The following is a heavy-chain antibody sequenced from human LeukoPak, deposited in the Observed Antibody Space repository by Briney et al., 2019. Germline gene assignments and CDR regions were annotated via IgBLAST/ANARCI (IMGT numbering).Heavy chain of an antibody. D-gene: IGHD3-10*01. CDR2: ISYDGSDK. CDR3: AKIYGSGSLWYYFDY. Sequence: PGRSLRLSCAASGFTFSSYGMHWVRQAPGKGLEWVALISYDGSDKDYADSVKGRFTISRDNSKNTLYLQMNSLRAEDTAAYYCAKIYGSGSLWYYFDYWGQGTLVTVSS. J-gene: IGHJ4*02. CDR1: GFTFSSYG. V-gene: IGHV3-30*18.